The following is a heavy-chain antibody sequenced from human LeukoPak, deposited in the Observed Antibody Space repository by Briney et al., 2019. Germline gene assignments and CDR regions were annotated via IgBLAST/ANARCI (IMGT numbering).Heavy chain of an antibody. J-gene: IGHJ3*02. Sequence: ASVKVSCKASGYTFTSYYMHWVRQAPGQGLEWMGIINPSGGSTSYAQKFQGRVTMTRDTSTSTVYMELSSLRSEDTAVYYCARRIVVVPAATEDDAFDIWGQGTMVTVSS. CDR1: GYTFTSYY. CDR2: INPSGGST. CDR3: ARRIVVVPAATEDDAFDI. D-gene: IGHD2-2*01. V-gene: IGHV1-46*01.